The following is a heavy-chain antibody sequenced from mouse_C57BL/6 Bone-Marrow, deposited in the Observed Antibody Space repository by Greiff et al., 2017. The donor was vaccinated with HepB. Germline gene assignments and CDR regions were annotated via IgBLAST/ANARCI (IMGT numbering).Heavy chain of an antibody. V-gene: IGHV1-82*01. CDR1: GYAFSSSW. Sequence: VQLQQSGPELVKPGASVKISCKASGYAFSSSWMNWVKQRPGKGLEWIGRIYPGDGDTNYNGKFKGKATLTADKSSSTAYMQLSSLTSEDSAVYFCTRGLLYFDYWGQGTTLTVSS. CDR3: TRGLLYFDY. J-gene: IGHJ2*01. D-gene: IGHD2-3*01. CDR2: IYPGDGDT.